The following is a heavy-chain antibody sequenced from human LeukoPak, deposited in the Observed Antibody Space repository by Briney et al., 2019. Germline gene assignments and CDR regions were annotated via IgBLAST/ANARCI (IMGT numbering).Heavy chain of an antibody. CDR2: IHYSGTT. V-gene: IGHV4-59*01. D-gene: IGHD6-19*01. CDR1: VGSISTYY. Sequence: PSETLSLTCTVSVGSISTYYWSWSRQPPGKGLEWSGYIHYSGTTNYNPSLKSRVTISVDTSRNQFSLKLSSVTAADTAMYYCAVGGGGIAVAGTGGWFDPWGQGTLVTVSS. J-gene: IGHJ5*02. CDR3: AVGGGGIAVAGTGGWFDP.